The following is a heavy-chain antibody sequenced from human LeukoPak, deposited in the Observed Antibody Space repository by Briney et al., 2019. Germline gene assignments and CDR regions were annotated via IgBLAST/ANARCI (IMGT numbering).Heavy chain of an antibody. CDR1: GGSITSYY. J-gene: IGHJ5*02. CDR3: ARAGDGGNWLDP. Sequence: SETLSLTCTVSGGSITSYYWSWIRQPAGKGLDYIGRIYTSGTTNYNPSLKSRVTMSVDTSKSQFSLMLTSVTAADTAVYYCARAGDGGNWLDPWGQGTLVTVSS. D-gene: IGHD2-21*01. CDR2: IYTSGTT. V-gene: IGHV4-4*07.